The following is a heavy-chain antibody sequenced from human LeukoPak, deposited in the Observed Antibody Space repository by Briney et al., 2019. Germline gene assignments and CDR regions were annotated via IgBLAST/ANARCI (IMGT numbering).Heavy chain of an antibody. CDR3: ARQVVAVAGTGYFDY. D-gene: IGHD6-19*01. CDR2: IYYSGST. CDR1: GGSIMSSSYY. Sequence: TSETLSLTCTVSGGSIMSSSYYWGWIRQPPGKGLEWIGSIYYSGSTYYNASLKSRGTISVDTSKNQFSLKLNSVTAADTAVYFCARQVVAVAGTGYFDYWGQGTLVTVSS. J-gene: IGHJ4*02. V-gene: IGHV4-39*01.